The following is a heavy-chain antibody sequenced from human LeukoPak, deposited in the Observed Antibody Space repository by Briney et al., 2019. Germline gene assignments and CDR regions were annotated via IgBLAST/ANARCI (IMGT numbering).Heavy chain of an antibody. Sequence: PGGSLRLSCAASGFTFSSYSMNWVRQAPGKGLVWVSRINPDGSSTTYADSVKGRFTISRDNAKNTLYLQMNSLRAEDTAVYYCARGTYGLRIDNWFDPWGQGTLVTVSS. D-gene: IGHD1-26*01. CDR3: ARGTYGLRIDNWFDP. J-gene: IGHJ5*02. V-gene: IGHV3-74*01. CDR1: GFTFSSYS. CDR2: INPDGSST.